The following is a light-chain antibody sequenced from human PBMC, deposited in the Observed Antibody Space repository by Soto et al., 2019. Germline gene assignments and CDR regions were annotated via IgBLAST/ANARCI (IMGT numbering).Light chain of an antibody. V-gene: IGKV1-39*01. CDR1: ESINGF. CDR3: QQSFSMPFT. CDR2: TTS. J-gene: IGKJ3*01. Sequence: DIQMTQSPSSLSASVGDRVTITCRASESINGFINWYQQKPGRAPKLMIYTTSSLQNRVPSRFSGSGSGPEFTLTISSLQPEDIATYYWQQSFSMPFTFGLGTKVDIK.